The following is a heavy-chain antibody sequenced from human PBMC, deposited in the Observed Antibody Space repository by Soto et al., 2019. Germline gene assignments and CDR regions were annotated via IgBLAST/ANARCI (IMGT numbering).Heavy chain of an antibody. J-gene: IGHJ5*02. CDR3: ARPNGGQELVRNWFDP. CDR1: GFTFDDYA. Sequence: EVQLVESGGGLLQPGGSLRLSCAASGFTFDDYAMHWVRQALAKGLEWVSGISWNSANKNYADSVKGRFTISRDNSRHTLYLQLNSLRAEDNAVYYCARPNGGQELVRNWFDPWGHGTPVTVAS. CDR2: ISWNSANK. V-gene: IGHV3-9*01. D-gene: IGHD6-13*01.